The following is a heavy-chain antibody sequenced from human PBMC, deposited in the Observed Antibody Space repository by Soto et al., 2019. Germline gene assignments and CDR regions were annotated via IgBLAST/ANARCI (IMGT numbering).Heavy chain of an antibody. CDR3: ARSRPVEMATPHQGDENC. CDR2: IIPIFGTA. CDR1: GGTFSSYA. V-gene: IGHV1-69*06. Sequence: QVQLVQSGAEVKKPGSSVKVSCKASGGTFSSYAISWVRQAPGQGLEWMGGIIPIFGTANYAQKFQGRVTITADKSTSTAYMELSSLRSEDTAVYYFARSRPVEMATPHQGDENCWGQGTLVTVSS. J-gene: IGHJ4*02. D-gene: IGHD5-12*01.